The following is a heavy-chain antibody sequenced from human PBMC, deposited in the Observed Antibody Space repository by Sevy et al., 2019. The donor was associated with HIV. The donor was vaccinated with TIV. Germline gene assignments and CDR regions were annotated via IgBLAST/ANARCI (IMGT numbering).Heavy chain of an antibody. CDR2: INPNSGVT. D-gene: IGHD2-15*01. Sequence: ASVKVSCKASGYTFTGYYMHWVRQAPGQGLEWMGRINPNSGVTNYAQRFQGRVSMTRDTSINTAYMELSSLRSDDAAVYYCASNPLPDGGNRDAFDVWGQGTLVTVSS. CDR1: GYTFTGYY. J-gene: IGHJ3*01. CDR3: ASNPLPDGGNRDAFDV. V-gene: IGHV1-2*06.